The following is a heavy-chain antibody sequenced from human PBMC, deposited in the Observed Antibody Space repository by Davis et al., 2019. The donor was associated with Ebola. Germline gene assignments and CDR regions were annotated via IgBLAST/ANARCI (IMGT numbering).Heavy chain of an antibody. V-gene: IGHV3-23*01. J-gene: IGHJ4*02. CDR2: ISGSGDGT. D-gene: IGHD6-19*01. CDR3: AKEIGGSGWYSIDY. Sequence: GESLKISCAASGFTFGIYALSWVRQAPGKGLEWVSGISGSGDGTNYADSVKGRFTISRDNSKNTLYLQMNSLRAEDTATYYCAKEIGGSGWYSIDYWGQGTLVTVSS. CDR1: GFTFGIYA.